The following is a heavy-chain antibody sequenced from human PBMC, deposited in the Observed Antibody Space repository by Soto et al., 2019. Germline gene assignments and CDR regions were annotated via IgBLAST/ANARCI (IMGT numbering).Heavy chain of an antibody. CDR3: AKDAGLQPNYFDH. CDR1: GFTFSSYA. V-gene: IGHV3-23*01. Sequence: LRLSCAASGFTFSSYAMSCVRQAPGKGLEWVSAISGSGGSTYYADSVKGRFTISRDNSKNTLYLQMNSLRAEDTAVYYCAKDAGLQPNYFDHWGQGTLVTVSS. CDR2: ISGSGGST. J-gene: IGHJ4*02. D-gene: IGHD4-4*01.